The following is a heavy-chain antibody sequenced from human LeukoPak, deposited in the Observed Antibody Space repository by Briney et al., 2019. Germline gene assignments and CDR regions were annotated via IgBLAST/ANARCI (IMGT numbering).Heavy chain of an antibody. CDR2: INPHSGTT. J-gene: IGHJ4*02. Sequence: ASVKVSCKASGYTFTGSYIHWVRQAPGQGLEWMGWINPHSGTTNYVQKFQGRVTMTRDTSITTAYMELSKLRSDDTALYYCARVLPYYSDSSGPYYFGYWAQGTRVTVSS. CDR1: GYTFTGSY. V-gene: IGHV1-2*02. D-gene: IGHD3-22*01. CDR3: ARVLPYYSDSSGPYYFGY.